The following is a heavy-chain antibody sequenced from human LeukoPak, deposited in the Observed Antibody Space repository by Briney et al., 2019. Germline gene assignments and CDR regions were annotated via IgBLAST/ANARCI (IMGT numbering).Heavy chain of an antibody. V-gene: IGHV3-23*01. CDR1: GFTFSSFA. D-gene: IGHD3-3*01. J-gene: IGHJ5*02. Sequence: PGGSLRLSCAASGFTFSSFAMSWVRQAPGKGLEWVSGISGSGDTTYYADSVKGRFTISRDNSKNTLYLQMNSLRAEDTAVYFCAPWSYFWSGPWGRFDPWGQGTLVSVSS. CDR3: APWSYFWSGPWGRFDP. CDR2: ISGSGDTT.